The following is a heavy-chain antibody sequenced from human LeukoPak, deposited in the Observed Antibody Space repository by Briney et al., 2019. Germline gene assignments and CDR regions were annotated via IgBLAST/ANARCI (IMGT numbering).Heavy chain of an antibody. CDR2: IFYSGST. V-gene: IGHV4-39*01. J-gene: IGHJ4*02. CDR3: AGLVVATATIDY. Sequence: SETLSLTCTVSGGSISSSNYYWGWTRQPPGKGLVWIGNIFYSGSTYYNPSLKSRVTISVDTSKKQFSLKLSSVTAADTAVYYCAGLVVATATIDYWGQGTLVTVSS. D-gene: IGHD2-21*02. CDR1: GGSISSSNYY.